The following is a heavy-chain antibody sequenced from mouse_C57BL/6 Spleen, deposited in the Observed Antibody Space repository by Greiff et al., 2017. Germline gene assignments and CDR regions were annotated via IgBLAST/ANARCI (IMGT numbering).Heavy chain of an antibody. CDR3: ARPSDGYYEAMDY. D-gene: IGHD2-3*01. V-gene: IGHV1-81*01. J-gene: IGHJ4*01. CDR2: IYPRSGNT. CDR1: GYTFTSYG. Sequence: VQLQQSGAELARPGASVKLSCKASGYTFTSYGISWVKQRTGQGLEWIGEIYPRSGNTYYNEKFKGKATLTADKSSSTAYMELRSLPSEDSAVYFCARPSDGYYEAMDYWGQGTSVTVSS.